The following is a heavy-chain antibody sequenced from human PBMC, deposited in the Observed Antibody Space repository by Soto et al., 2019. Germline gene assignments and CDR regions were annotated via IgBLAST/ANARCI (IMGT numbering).Heavy chain of an antibody. J-gene: IGHJ5*02. D-gene: IGHD6-13*01. CDR3: ARAWTATAGWAKWFDL. CDR1: GGSISGGGYY. Sequence: QVQLQESGPGLVEPSQTLSLTCTVSGGSISGGGYYWSWIRQHPGKGLERIGYIYYSGTTYYNPSLKSRLTISVDTSKTQFSLNLSSVTAADTAVYYCARAWTATAGWAKWFDLWGQGTLVTVSS. CDR2: IYYSGTT. V-gene: IGHV4-31*03.